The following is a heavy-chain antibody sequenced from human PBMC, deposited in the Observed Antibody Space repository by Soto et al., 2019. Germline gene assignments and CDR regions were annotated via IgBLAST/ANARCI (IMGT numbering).Heavy chain of an antibody. CDR2: ISYVGNNQ. CDR1: GFVFRSYA. D-gene: IGHD1-26*01. J-gene: IGHJ4*02. CDR3: PSHARGSYGQPLDY. V-gene: IGHV3-30-3*01. Sequence: PGGSLRLSCVVSGFVFRSYAMHWVRQAPGKGLEWVAVISYVGNNQYYADSVRGRFTISRDNSKNTLYLQMNRLRAEDTAVYYCPSHARGSYGQPLDYWGQGTLVTVSS.